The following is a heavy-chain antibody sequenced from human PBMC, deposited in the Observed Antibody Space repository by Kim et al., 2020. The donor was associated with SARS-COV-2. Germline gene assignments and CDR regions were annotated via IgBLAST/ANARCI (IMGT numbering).Heavy chain of an antibody. V-gene: IGHV5-51*01. Sequence: RYSPSFQGQVTISADKSISTAYLQWSSLKASDTAMYYCARQEWELSTFDYWGQGTLVTVSS. CDR3: ARQEWELSTFDY. D-gene: IGHD1-26*01. J-gene: IGHJ4*02.